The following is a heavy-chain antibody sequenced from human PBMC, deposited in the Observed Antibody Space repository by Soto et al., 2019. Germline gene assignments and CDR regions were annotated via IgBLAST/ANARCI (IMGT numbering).Heavy chain of an antibody. D-gene: IGHD2-2*02. CDR2: IYHSGST. J-gene: IGHJ4*02. CDR3: ARAGLYCSSTSCYTDYFDY. V-gene: IGHV4-30-2*01. Sequence: SETLSLTCAVSGGSISSGVYSWSWIGHPPGKGLEWIGYIYHSGSTYYNPSLKSRVTISVDRSKNQFSLELSSVTAADTAVYYCARAGLYCSSTSCYTDYFDYWGQGTLVTVSS. CDR1: GGSISSGVYS.